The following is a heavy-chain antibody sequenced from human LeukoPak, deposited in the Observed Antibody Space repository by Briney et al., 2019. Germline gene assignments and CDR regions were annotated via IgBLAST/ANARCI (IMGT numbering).Heavy chain of an antibody. Sequence: SETLSLTCTVSGGSISSGSYYWSWIRQPAGKGLEWIGRIYTSGSTNYNPSLKSRVTISVDTSKNQFSLKLSSVTAADTAVYYCAAMGIAAADYPFDYWGQGTLVTVSS. D-gene: IGHD6-13*01. J-gene: IGHJ4*02. CDR3: AAMGIAAADYPFDY. CDR1: GGSISSGSYY. CDR2: IYTSGST. V-gene: IGHV4-61*02.